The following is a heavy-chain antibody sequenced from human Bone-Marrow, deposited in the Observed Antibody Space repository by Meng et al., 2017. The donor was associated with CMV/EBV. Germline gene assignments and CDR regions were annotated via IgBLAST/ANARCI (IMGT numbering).Heavy chain of an antibody. CDR1: GFTVSSNY. CDR2: IYSCGST. V-gene: IGHV3-66*03. CDR3: ESHNYSNEDY. Sequence: GESLKISCAASGFTVSSNYMSWVRQAPGKGLEWVSVIYSCGSTYYADSVKGRFTISRDNSKNTLYLQMNSLRAEDTAVYYCESHNYSNEDYWGQGTLVTVSS. D-gene: IGHD4-11*01. J-gene: IGHJ4*02.